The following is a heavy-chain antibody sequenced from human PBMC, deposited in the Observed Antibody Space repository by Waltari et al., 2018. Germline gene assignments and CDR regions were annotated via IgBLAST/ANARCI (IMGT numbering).Heavy chain of an antibody. D-gene: IGHD6-6*01. CDR2: IYPGDSDT. V-gene: IGHV5-51*01. Sequence: EVQLVQSGAAVKKPGESLKISCKGSGYSFTSYWIGWVRQMPGKGLEWMGIIYPGDSDTRYSPSFQGQVTISADKSISTAYLQWSSLKASDTAMYYCARGFRAARSGYYFDYWGQGTLVTVSS. CDR1: GYSFTSYW. J-gene: IGHJ4*02. CDR3: ARGFRAARSGYYFDY.